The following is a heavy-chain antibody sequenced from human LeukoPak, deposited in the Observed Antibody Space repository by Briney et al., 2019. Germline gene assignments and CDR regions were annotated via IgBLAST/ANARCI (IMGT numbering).Heavy chain of an antibody. D-gene: IGHD4-17*01. CDR1: GFPFSTYA. J-gene: IGHJ4*02. CDR2: VRPSGDTT. V-gene: IGHV3-23*01. CDR3: ARVPISTTARGYFDY. Sequence: GGSLRLSRAASGFPFSTYAMRSVGQAPGKGPEWGSSVRPSGDTTYYADSVKGRFTISRDNSENTLYLQMNSLRVEDTAGYYCARVPISTTARGYFDYWAREPWSPSPQ.